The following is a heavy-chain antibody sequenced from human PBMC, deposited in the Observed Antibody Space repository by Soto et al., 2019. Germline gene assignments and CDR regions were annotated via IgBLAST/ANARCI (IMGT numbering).Heavy chain of an antibody. V-gene: IGHV1-18*04. D-gene: IGHD3-10*01. J-gene: IGHJ6*02. Sequence: QVQLVQSGAEVKKPGASVKVSCKASGYTFTSYGVSWVRQAPGQWLEWMGWISGYNGNTNYAQKLQGRVSMTTDTSTSTAYMELRSLRSDDTAVYYCARARKYYYGSGSPYYYGMDVWGQGITVTVSS. CDR3: ARARKYYYGSGSPYYYGMDV. CDR1: GYTFTSYG. CDR2: ISGYNGNT.